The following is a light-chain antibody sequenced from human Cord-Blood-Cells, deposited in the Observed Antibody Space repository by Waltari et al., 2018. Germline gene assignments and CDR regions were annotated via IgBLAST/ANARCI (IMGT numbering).Light chain of an antibody. V-gene: IGLV1-47*01. CDR1: SSNIGRNY. CDR2: RNK. Sequence: QSVLTQPPSASGTPGQRVTISCSGSSSNIGRNYVYWYQQLPGTPPKLLIYRNKPRPSGVPDRFSGSKSGTSASLAISGLRSEDEADYYCAAWDDSLSGPVFGGGTKLTVL. CDR3: AAWDDSLSGPV. J-gene: IGLJ3*02.